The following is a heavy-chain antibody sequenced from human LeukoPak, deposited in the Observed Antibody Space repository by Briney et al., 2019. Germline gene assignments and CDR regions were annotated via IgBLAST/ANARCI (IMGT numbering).Heavy chain of an antibody. J-gene: IGHJ4*02. CDR2: IYTSGST. CDR3: VRQIASAGTAGFDF. V-gene: IGHV4-4*07. CDR1: GGSISNYY. D-gene: IGHD6-13*01. Sequence: SETLSLTCTVSGGSISNYYWSWIRQPAGKGLEWIGRIYTSGSTTYSPSLKSRVTMSVDTSKNQFSLRLRSVTAADTAVYYCVRQIASAGTAGFDFWGQGALVTVSS.